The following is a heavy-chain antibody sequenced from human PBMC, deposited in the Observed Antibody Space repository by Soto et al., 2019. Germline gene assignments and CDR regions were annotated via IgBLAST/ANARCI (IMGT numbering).Heavy chain of an antibody. J-gene: IGHJ4*02. CDR1: GGTFSSYA. CDR2: IIPIFGTA. Sequence: QVQLVQSGAEVQKPGSSVKVSCKASGGTFSSYAISWVRQAPGQGLEWMGGIIPIFGTANYAQKFQGRVTITADESTSTAYMELSSLRSEDTAVYYCATNYYGSGRYTPGGQETFDYWGQGTLVTVSS. D-gene: IGHD3-10*01. CDR3: ATNYYGSGRYTPGGQETFDY. V-gene: IGHV1-69*01.